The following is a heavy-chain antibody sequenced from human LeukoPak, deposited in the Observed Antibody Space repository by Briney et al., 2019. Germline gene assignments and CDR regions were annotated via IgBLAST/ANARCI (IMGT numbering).Heavy chain of an antibody. CDR1: GYTFTDYY. D-gene: IGHD2-2*01. CDR3: ARANFLYCSSSTCLFDY. V-gene: IGHV1-2*02. CDR2: INPNDGDT. J-gene: IGHJ4*02. Sequence: ASVKVSCKASGYTFTDYYMHWVRQAPGQGFEWMGWINPNDGDTNYAQKFQGRVTMTRDASISTAHMEVSRLRSDDTAVYYCARANFLYCSSSTCLFDYWGQGTLVTVSS.